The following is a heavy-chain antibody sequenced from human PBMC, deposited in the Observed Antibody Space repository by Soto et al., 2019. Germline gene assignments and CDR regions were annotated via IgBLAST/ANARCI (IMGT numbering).Heavy chain of an antibody. J-gene: IGHJ6*02. CDR1: GYTFTSYY. CDR2: INPSGGST. V-gene: IGHV1-46*01. CDR3: ARDRGEDYYYYGMDV. Sequence: ASVKVSCKASGYTFTSYYMHWVRQAPGQGLERMGIINPSGGSTSYAQKFQGRVTMTRDTSTSTVYMELSSLRSEDTAVYYCARDRGEDYYYYGMDVWGQGTTVTVSS.